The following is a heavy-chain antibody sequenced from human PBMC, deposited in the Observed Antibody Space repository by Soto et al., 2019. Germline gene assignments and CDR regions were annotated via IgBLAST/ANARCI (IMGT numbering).Heavy chain of an antibody. CDR1: GGSFSGYY. D-gene: IGHD2-15*01. CDR2: INHSGST. J-gene: IGHJ5*02. Sequence: QVQLQQWGAGLLKPSETLSLTCAVYGGSFSGYYWSWIRQPPGKGLEWIGEINHSGSTNYNPSLKSRVPISVDTSKNQFPLKLSSVTAADTAVYYCARGMGYCSGGSCYSGWFDPWGQGTLVTVSS. V-gene: IGHV4-34*01. CDR3: ARGMGYCSGGSCYSGWFDP.